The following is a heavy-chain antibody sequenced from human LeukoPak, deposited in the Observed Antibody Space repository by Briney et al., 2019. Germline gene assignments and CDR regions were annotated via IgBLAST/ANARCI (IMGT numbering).Heavy chain of an antibody. Sequence: GGSLRLSRAASGFPFDDYGMRWVRLAPAKGLEWVSGVRWNGAYKEYADFVRGRFTISRDNAKKSLYLQMNSLRVDDAALYYYARRKGPYGSGTYYDYWGQGTLVSVSS. CDR2: VRWNGAYK. CDR3: ARRKGPYGSGTYYDY. V-gene: IGHV3-20*04. D-gene: IGHD3-10*01. J-gene: IGHJ4*02. CDR1: GFPFDDYG.